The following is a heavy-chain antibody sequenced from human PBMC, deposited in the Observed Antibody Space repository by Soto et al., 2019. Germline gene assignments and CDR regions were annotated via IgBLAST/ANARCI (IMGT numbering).Heavy chain of an antibody. CDR3: AREGIAVAGHESYYSMDV. CDR1: GYTFTGYY. D-gene: IGHD6-19*01. Sequence: ASVKVSCKASGYTFTGYYMHWVRQAPGQGLEWMGWINPNSGGTNYEQKFQGRVTMTRDTSISTAYMELSRLRSDDTAVYYCAREGIAVAGHESYYSMDVWGQGTTVTVSS. V-gene: IGHV1-2*02. CDR2: INPNSGGT. J-gene: IGHJ6*02.